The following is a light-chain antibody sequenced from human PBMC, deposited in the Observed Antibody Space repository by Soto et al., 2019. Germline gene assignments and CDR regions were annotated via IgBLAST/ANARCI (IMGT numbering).Light chain of an antibody. Sequence: MVMTQSPATLSVSPGERATLSCRTSQSVSSNLAWYQQKPGQAPRLLIYGASTRATGIPARFSGSGSGTEFTLTISSLQSEDFAVYYCKQYNNWPPWTFGQGNKVEIX. V-gene: IGKV3-15*01. CDR1: QSVSSN. CDR2: GAS. CDR3: KQYNNWPPWT. J-gene: IGKJ1*01.